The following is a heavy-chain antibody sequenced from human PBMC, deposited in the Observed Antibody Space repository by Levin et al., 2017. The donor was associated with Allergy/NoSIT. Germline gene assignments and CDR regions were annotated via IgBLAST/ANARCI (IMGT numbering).Heavy chain of an antibody. J-gene: IGHJ5*02. Sequence: SETLSLTCTVSGGSISSSSYYWGWIRQPPGKGLEWIGSIYYSGSTYYNPSLKSRVTISVDTSKNQFSLKLSSVTAADTAVYYCAREFRMDNNWFDPWGQGTLVTVSS. D-gene: IGHD3-10*01. CDR2: IYYSGST. V-gene: IGHV4-39*07. CDR3: AREFRMDNNWFDP. CDR1: GGSISSSSYY.